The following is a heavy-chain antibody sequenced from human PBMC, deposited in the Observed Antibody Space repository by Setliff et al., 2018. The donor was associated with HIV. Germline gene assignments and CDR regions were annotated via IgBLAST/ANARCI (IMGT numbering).Heavy chain of an antibody. D-gene: IGHD6-13*01. CDR1: GFTFSSYE. J-gene: IGHJ5*02. CDR2: ISSSGSTI. V-gene: IGHV3-48*03. CDR3: ARGQQLEPEWFDP. Sequence: LRLSCAASGFTFSSYEMNWVRQAPGKGLEWVSYISSSGSTIYYADSVKGRFTISRDNAKNSLYLQMNSLRAEDTAVYYCARGQQLEPEWFDPWGQGTLVTVSS.